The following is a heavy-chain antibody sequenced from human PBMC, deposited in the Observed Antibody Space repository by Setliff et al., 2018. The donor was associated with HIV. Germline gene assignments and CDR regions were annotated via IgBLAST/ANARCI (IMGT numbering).Heavy chain of an antibody. CDR3: TRAGSGSYYNAPHY. J-gene: IGHJ4*02. D-gene: IGHD3-10*01. Sequence: GESLKISCKGSGYSFTSYWIAWVRQMPGKGLEWMGIIYPGDSHTRYSPSFQGQVTFSADKSISTAYLQWSSLKASDTAIYYCTRAGSGSYYNAPHYWGQGTLVTVSS. V-gene: IGHV5-51*01. CDR1: GYSFTSYW. CDR2: IYPGDSHT.